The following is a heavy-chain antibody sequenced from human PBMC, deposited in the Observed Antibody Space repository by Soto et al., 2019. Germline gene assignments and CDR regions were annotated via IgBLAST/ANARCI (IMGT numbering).Heavy chain of an antibody. CDR3: ARGTTGSSAYYYERRAERLDY. Sequence: QVQLQQWGAGLLKPSETLSLTCAVYGGSFSGYYWTWIRQPPGKGLEWIGEINHSGTTKYNPSLESRVTISADTSKNQFSLRLTSVTAADTAMYYCARGTTGSSAYYYERRAERLDYWGQGALVTVSS. J-gene: IGHJ4*02. CDR2: INHSGTT. CDR1: GGSFSGYY. D-gene: IGHD3-22*01. V-gene: IGHV4-34*01.